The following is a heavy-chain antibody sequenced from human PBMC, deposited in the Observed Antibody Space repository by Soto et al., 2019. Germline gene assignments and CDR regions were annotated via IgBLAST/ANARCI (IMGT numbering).Heavy chain of an antibody. CDR3: AKEGPGGGRHFYYAMDV. D-gene: IGHD1-26*01. J-gene: IGHJ6*02. CDR1: GFVFSDYG. Sequence: QMNLVESGGGVVQPGRSLRLSCAASGFVFSDYGMHWVRQAPGKGLEWVALITNDGNNEYYRESVKGRFSISRGRPTNTVDLLMNSLRPEDTGVYYCAKEGPGGGRHFYYAMDVWGQGTTVTVSS. CDR2: ITNDGNNE. V-gene: IGHV3-30*18.